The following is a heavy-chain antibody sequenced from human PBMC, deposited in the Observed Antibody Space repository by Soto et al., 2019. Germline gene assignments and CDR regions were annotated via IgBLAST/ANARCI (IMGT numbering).Heavy chain of an antibody. CDR2: VNSDGSMT. CDR1: GFTLSGYW. Sequence: EVQLVESGGGLVQPGGSVRLSCAASGFTLSGYWMHWVRQVPGKGQVWVSRVNSDGSMTAYADSVKGRFTISRDNAKNTLYLQMNSLKADDTAVYYCARGKDQRNTQTHSYFDSWGQGTQVAVSS. V-gene: IGHV3-74*01. D-gene: IGHD6-25*01. CDR3: ARGKDQRNTQTHSYFDS. J-gene: IGHJ4*02.